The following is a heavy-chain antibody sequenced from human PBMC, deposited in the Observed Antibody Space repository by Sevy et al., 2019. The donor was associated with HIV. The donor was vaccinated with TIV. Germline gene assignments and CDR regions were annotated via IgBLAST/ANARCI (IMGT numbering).Heavy chain of an antibody. V-gene: IGHV4-59*01. CDR2: IYYSGST. CDR3: ARGYYFYWDFDY. J-gene: IGHJ4*02. CDR1: GGSISSYY. Sequence: SETLSLTCTVSGGSISSYYWSWIRQPPGKGLEWIGYIYYSGSTNYNPSLKSRVTISVDTSKNQFSLKLSSVTAADTAVYYCARGYYFYWDFDYWGQGTLVTVSS. D-gene: IGHD2-15*01.